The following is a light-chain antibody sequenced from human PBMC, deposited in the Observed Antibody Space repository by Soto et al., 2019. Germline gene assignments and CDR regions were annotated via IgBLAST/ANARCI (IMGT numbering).Light chain of an antibody. CDR3: TSWTTSTTMI. V-gene: IGLV2-14*03. CDR2: DVN. CDR1: SSDIGAYTF. J-gene: IGLJ2*01. Sequence: QSALTQPASVSGSPGQSITISCTGTSSDIGAYTFVSWSQQHPGKAPKLMLYDVNIRPSGVSNRFSGSKSGNSASLTISGLQAEDEADYYCTSWTTSTTMIFGGGTKLTVL.